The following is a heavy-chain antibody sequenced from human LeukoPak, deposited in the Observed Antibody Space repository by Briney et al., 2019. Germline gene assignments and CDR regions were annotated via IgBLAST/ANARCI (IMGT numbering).Heavy chain of an antibody. CDR3: ARDQGYGDYVGVNWFDP. J-gene: IGHJ5*02. Sequence: PSETLSLTCTVSGGSISSYYWSWIRQPPGKGLEWIGYIYYSGSTNYNPSLKSRVTISVDTSKNQFSLKLSSATAADTAVYYCARDQGYGDYVGVNWFDPWGQGTLVTVSS. V-gene: IGHV4-59*01. CDR1: GGSISSYY. D-gene: IGHD4-17*01. CDR2: IYYSGST.